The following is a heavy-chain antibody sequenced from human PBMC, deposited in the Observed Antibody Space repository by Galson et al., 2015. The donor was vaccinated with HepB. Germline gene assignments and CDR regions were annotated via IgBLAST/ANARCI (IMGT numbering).Heavy chain of an antibody. CDR3: ARVVPYYYDSSGYQSDAFDI. CDR1: GGTFSSYA. D-gene: IGHD3-22*01. Sequence: SVKVSCKASGGTFSSYAISWVRQAPGQGLEWMGGIIPIFGTANYAQKFQGRVTITADESTSTAYMELSSLRSEDTAVYYCARVVPYYYDSSGYQSDAFDIWGQGTMVTVSS. CDR2: IIPIFGTA. J-gene: IGHJ3*02. V-gene: IGHV1-69*13.